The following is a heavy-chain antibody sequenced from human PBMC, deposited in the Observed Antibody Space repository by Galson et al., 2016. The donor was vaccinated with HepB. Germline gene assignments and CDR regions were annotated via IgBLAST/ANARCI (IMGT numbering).Heavy chain of an antibody. CDR1: GFPFSPAW. CDR3: IHDWDYNYGMDY. CDR2: MKNKGSDGTT. Sequence: SLRLSCAGSGFPFSPAWMNWVRQAPGKGLEWVGRMKNKGSDGTTEYAAPVKGRFTIARDDSKNTLYVQMTSLTTEDTAISYCIHDWDYNYGMDYWGHGTTVTVSS. V-gene: IGHV3-15*01. J-gene: IGHJ6*02. D-gene: IGHD3-9*01.